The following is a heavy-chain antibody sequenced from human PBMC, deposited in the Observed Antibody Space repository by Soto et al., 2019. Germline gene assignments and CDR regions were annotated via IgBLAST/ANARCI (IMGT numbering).Heavy chain of an antibody. CDR3: ARDFIAARRYYYYGMDV. Sequence: ASVKVSCKASGYTFTSYYIHWVRQAPGQGLEWMGIINPSGGSTSYAQKFQGRVTMTRDTSTSTVYMELSSLRSEDTAVYYCARDFIAARRYYYYGMDVWGQGTTVTVSS. J-gene: IGHJ6*02. D-gene: IGHD6-6*01. V-gene: IGHV1-46*01. CDR1: GYTFTSYY. CDR2: INPSGGST.